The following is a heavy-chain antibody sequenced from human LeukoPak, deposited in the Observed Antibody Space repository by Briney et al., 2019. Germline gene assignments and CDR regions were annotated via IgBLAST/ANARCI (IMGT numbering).Heavy chain of an antibody. CDR1: GFTFNDHA. Sequence: GGSLRLSCAASGFTFNDHAMYWVRQAPGKGLEWVSGINWNSDNIGYADSVKGRFTISRDDAKKSLFLQMNSLRTEDTALYYCARASYYYDTTGLGAVDIWGQGTMVSVSS. J-gene: IGHJ3*02. V-gene: IGHV3-9*01. CDR2: INWNSDNI. D-gene: IGHD3-22*01. CDR3: ARASYYYDTTGLGAVDI.